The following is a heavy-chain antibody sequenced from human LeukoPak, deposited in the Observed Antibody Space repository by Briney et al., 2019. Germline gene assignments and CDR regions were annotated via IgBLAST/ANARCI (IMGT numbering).Heavy chain of an antibody. V-gene: IGHV3-30*02. Sequence: GGSLRLSCAASGFTFSSYGMHWVRQAPGKGLEWVAFIRYDGSNKYYADSVKGRFTISRDNSKNTLYLQMNSLRVEDTAVYYCARDSPPRYSGRYPMPLWGQGTLVTVSS. CDR3: ARDSPPRYSGRYPMPL. CDR2: IRYDGSNK. CDR1: GFTFSSYG. J-gene: IGHJ4*02. D-gene: IGHD1-26*01.